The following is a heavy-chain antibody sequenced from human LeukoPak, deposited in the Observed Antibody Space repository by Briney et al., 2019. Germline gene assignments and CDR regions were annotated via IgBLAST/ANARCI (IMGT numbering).Heavy chain of an antibody. J-gene: IGHJ4*02. Sequence: SETLSLTCTVSGGSISSSSYYWGWIRQPPGKGLEWIGSIYYSGSTYYNPSLKSRVTISVDTSKNQFSLKLSSVTAADTAVYYCGTVAGNAGINYWGQGTLVTVSS. CDR2: IYYSGST. CDR1: GGSISSSSYY. V-gene: IGHV4-39*01. CDR3: GTVAGNAGINY. D-gene: IGHD6-19*01.